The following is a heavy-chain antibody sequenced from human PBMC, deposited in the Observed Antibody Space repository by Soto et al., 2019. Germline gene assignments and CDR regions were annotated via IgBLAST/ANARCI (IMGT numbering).Heavy chain of an antibody. CDR1: GGTFSSYA. Sequence: QVQLVQSGAEVKKPGSSVKVSCKASGGTFSSYAISWVRQAPGQGLEWMGGIIPIFGTANYAQKFQGRVTITADKSTSTAYMELSSLRSEDTAVYYCARGPKRYCSSTSCYTAYYYYYGMDVWGQGTTVTVSS. V-gene: IGHV1-69*06. J-gene: IGHJ6*02. CDR3: ARGPKRYCSSTSCYTAYYYYYGMDV. D-gene: IGHD2-2*02. CDR2: IIPIFGTA.